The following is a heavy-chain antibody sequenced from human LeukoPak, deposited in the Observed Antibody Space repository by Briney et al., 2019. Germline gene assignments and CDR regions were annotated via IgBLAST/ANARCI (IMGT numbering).Heavy chain of an antibody. CDR1: GYTFTGYY. J-gene: IGHJ4*02. CDR3: ARAKSPYYYGSGSREYYFDY. Sequence: GASVKVSCKASGYTFTGYYMHWVRQAPGQGLEWMGWINPNSGGTNYAQKFQGRVTMTRDTSISTAYMELSRLRSDDTAVYYCARAKSPYYYGSGSREYYFDYWGQGTLVTVSS. CDR2: INPNSGGT. D-gene: IGHD3-10*01. V-gene: IGHV1-2*02.